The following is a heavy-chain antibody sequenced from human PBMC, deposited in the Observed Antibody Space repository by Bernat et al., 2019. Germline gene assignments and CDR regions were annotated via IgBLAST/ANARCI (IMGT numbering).Heavy chain of an antibody. V-gene: IGHV3-9*01. CDR2: ISWDGSSA. Sequence: EVQLVESGGGLVQPGRSLRLSCTASGFTFDDYAMHWARQAPGKGLEWVSGISWDGSSAGFAEAAKGRFTISRDNAKNSLYLQMNSLRAEDTALYYCAKDCHSASSGASDIWGQGTMVTVSS. CDR3: AKDCHSASSGASDI. D-gene: IGHD6-6*01. CDR1: GFTFDDYA. J-gene: IGHJ3*02.